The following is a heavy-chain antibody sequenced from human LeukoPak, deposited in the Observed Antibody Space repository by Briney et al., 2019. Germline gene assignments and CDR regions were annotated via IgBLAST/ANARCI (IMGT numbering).Heavy chain of an antibody. Sequence: GGSLRLSCAASGFTFRNYVIHWVRQAPGKGLEWVAVTSSDLNVKLYADSVKGRFTISRDNAKNTLYLQMNSLRVEDTAVYYCARGRYYFDSWGQGTLVTVSS. CDR1: GFTFRNYV. CDR2: TSSDLNVK. CDR3: ARGRYYFDS. V-gene: IGHV3-30-3*01. J-gene: IGHJ4*02.